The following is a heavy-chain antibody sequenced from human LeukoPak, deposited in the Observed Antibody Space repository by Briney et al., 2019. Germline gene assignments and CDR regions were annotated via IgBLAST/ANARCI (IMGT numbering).Heavy chain of an antibody. Sequence: GGSLRLSCAASGFSFSDYDMNWVRQAPGKGLEWVSAISGRSSHVYYGESVKGRFTISRDNAKNSLYLQLDSLGVEDTAVYYCGRAFPPLRTSSAGDLWGQGTLVTVSS. D-gene: IGHD3-16*01. J-gene: IGHJ1*01. CDR3: GRAFPPLRTSSAGDL. CDR2: ISGRSSHV. CDR1: GFSFSDYD. V-gene: IGHV3-21*01.